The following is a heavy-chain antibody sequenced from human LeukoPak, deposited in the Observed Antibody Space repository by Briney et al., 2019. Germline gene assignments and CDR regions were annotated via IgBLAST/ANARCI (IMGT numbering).Heavy chain of an antibody. Sequence: GGSLRLSCAASGFIFYDYVMNWVRQAPGKGLKWVSDISGSGGSTSYADSVEGRFTISRDNSKDTVYLQMNSLRAEDTAVYYCAKTLGATGYFDYWGQGTLVTVSS. V-gene: IGHV3-23*01. D-gene: IGHD1-26*01. CDR1: GFIFYDYV. CDR2: ISGSGGST. J-gene: IGHJ4*02. CDR3: AKTLGATGYFDY.